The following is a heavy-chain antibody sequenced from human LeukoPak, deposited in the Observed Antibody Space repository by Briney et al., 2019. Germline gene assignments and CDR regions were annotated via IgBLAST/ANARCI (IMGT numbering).Heavy chain of an antibody. Sequence: SETLSLTCTVSGGSIGSSDSFWGWIRQPPGKGLEWIGSIYYSGTTYYNPSLKSRLTISVDTSKNQFSLNLSSVTAADTAVYYCAGGVTIVRGTSKHFDYWGQGTLVTVSS. V-gene: IGHV4-39*07. D-gene: IGHD3-10*01. J-gene: IGHJ4*02. CDR3: AGGVTIVRGTSKHFDY. CDR1: GGSIGSSDSF. CDR2: IYYSGTT.